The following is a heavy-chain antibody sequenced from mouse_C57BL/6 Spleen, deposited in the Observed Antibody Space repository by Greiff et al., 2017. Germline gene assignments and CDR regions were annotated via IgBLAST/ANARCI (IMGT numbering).Heavy chain of an antibody. CDR3: ARGEGYELGFAY. D-gene: IGHD2-12*01. V-gene: IGHV1-81*01. J-gene: IGHJ3*01. CDR2: IYPRSGNT. Sequence: QVQLQQSGAELARPGASVKLSCKASGYTFTSYGISWVKQRTGQGLEWIGEIYPRSGNTYYNEKFKGKATLTADKSSSTAYMELRSLTSEDSAVYFCARGEGYELGFAYWGQGTLVTVSA. CDR1: GYTFTSYG.